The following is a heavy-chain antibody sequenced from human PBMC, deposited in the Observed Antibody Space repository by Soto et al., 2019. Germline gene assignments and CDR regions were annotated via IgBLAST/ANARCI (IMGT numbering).Heavy chain of an antibody. D-gene: IGHD3-16*01. CDR3: AMVDVYVTPSPQND. CDR2: INTYNGNT. J-gene: IGHJ6*02. Sequence: QVQLVQSGAEVKNPGASVKVSCKASGYTFTRYGIGWARQAPGQGLEWMGWINTYNGNTNYAQNVQGRVTLTTDTSSISAYMELRRLRSNDRAIYYCAMVDVYVTPSPQNDWGQGTTVIVAS. CDR1: GYTFTRYG. V-gene: IGHV1-18*01.